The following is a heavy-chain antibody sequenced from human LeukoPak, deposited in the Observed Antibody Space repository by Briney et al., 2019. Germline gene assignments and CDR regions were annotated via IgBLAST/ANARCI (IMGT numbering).Heavy chain of an antibody. D-gene: IGHD6-13*01. Sequence: GESLKISCKGSGYSFTSYWIGWVRQMPGKGLEWMGIIYPGDSDTRYSPSFQGQVTISADKSISTAYLQWSSLKASDTAMYYCARRPRAGIAAAGNYYFDYWGQGTLVTVSS. CDR3: ARRPRAGIAAAGNYYFDY. CDR2: IYPGDSDT. V-gene: IGHV5-51*01. J-gene: IGHJ4*02. CDR1: GYSFTSYW.